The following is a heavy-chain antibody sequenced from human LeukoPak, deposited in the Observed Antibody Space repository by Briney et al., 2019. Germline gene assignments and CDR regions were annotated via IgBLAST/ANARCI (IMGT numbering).Heavy chain of an antibody. CDR2: ISGSGGST. D-gene: IGHD1-26*01. J-gene: IGHJ4*02. Sequence: PGGSLRLSCAASGFTFSSYAMSWVRQAPGKGLEWVSAISGSGGSTYYADSVKGRSTISRDNSKNTLYLQMNSLRAEDTAVYYCAKDIYSGSHGNPFDYWGQGTLVTVSS. V-gene: IGHV3-23*01. CDR1: GFTFSSYA. CDR3: AKDIYSGSHGNPFDY.